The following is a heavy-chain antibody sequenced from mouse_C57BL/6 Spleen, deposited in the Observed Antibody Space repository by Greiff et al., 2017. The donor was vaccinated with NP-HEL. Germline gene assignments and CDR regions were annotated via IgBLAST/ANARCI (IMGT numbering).Heavy chain of an antibody. V-gene: IGHV2-9-1*01. Sequence: QVQLKQSGPGLVAPSQSLSITCTVSGFSLTSYAISWVRQPPGKGLEWLGVLWTGGGTNYNLALKSRPSVSKDNSKRQVFLEINSLQTDDTARYYCARTGSGSRGYFDYWGQGTTRTVAS. J-gene: IGHJ2*01. CDR2: LWTGGGT. CDR3: ARTGSGSRGYFDY. CDR1: GFSLTSYA. D-gene: IGHD1-1*01.